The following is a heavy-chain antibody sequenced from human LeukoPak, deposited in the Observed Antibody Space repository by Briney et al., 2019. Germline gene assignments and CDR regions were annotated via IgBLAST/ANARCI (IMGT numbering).Heavy chain of an antibody. Sequence: GGSLRLSCAASGFTVSSNYMSWVRQAPGKGLEWVSAISGSGGSTYYADSVKGRFTISRDNSKNTLYLQMNSLRAEDTAVYYCAKEGGFLEWLRPRLDYWGQGTLVTVSS. J-gene: IGHJ4*02. V-gene: IGHV3-23*01. CDR1: GFTVSSNY. D-gene: IGHD3-3*01. CDR2: ISGSGGST. CDR3: AKEGGFLEWLRPRLDY.